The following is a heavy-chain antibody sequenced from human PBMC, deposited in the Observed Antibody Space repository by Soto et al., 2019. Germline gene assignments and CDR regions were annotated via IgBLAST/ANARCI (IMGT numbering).Heavy chain of an antibody. J-gene: IGHJ6*02. CDR1: GFTFNSYA. V-gene: IGHV3-23*01. D-gene: IGHD1-26*01. Sequence: GGSLRLSCAASGFTFNSYAMNWVRQAPGKGLEWVSVIRGGGGTYYADSVKGRFTISRDSSKNTLYLQMNNLRAEDTAVCYCAKAKGDYHYSAMDVWGQGTTVTVSS. CDR3: AKAKGDYHYSAMDV. CDR2: IRGGGGT.